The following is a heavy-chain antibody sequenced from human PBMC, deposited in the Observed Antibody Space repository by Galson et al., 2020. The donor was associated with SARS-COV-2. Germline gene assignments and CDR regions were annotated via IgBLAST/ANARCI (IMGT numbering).Heavy chain of an antibody. D-gene: IGHD3-10*02. Sequence: GESLKISCAVSGFTFSSYTMTWVRQAPGKGLEWVSSISSGSDYIYPADSVKGRFTISRDNAKNSLYLQMNSLRAEDTAVYYCAREASWAMFAMDVWGQGTTVTVSS. V-gene: IGHV3-21*01. CDR1: GFTFSSYT. J-gene: IGHJ6*02. CDR3: AREASWAMFAMDV. CDR2: ISSGSDYI.